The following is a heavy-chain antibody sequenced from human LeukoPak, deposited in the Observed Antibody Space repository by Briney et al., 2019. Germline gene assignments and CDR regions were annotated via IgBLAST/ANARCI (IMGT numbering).Heavy chain of an antibody. CDR1: GFTFSSNE. D-gene: IGHD5-24*01. Sequence: GGSLRLSCAASGFTFSSNEMNWVRQAPGKGLGWVSYISSSGSTLYYADSVKGRFTISRDNAKNSLYLQMNSLRAEDTAVYYCARDLRDGYNAIFDYWGQGTLVTVSS. CDR2: ISSSGSTL. V-gene: IGHV3-48*03. J-gene: IGHJ4*02. CDR3: ARDLRDGYNAIFDY.